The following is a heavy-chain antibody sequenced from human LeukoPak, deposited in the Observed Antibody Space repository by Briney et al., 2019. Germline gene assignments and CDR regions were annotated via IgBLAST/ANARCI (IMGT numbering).Heavy chain of an antibody. D-gene: IGHD3-9*01. V-gene: IGHV3-9*03. CDR2: ISWNSGSI. CDR1: GFTFDDYA. CDR3: ARGTYDILTGDPPYFDY. Sequence: SLRLSCAASGFTFDDYAMHWVRQAPGKGLEWVSGISWNSGSIGYADSVKGRFTISRDNAKNSLYLQMNSLRAEDMALYYCARGTYDILTGDPPYFDYWGQGTLVTVSS. J-gene: IGHJ4*02.